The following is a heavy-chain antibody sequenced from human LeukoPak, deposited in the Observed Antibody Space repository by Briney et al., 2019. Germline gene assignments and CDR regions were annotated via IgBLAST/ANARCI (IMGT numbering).Heavy chain of an antibody. CDR3: ARGGYGIPFDY. J-gene: IGHJ4*02. Sequence: SETLSLTCTVSGGSISGYYWSWIRQPPGKGLEWIGYLYNSGSTRYNPSLKSRVTISVGASKNQFSLKLSSVTAADTAVYYCARGGYGIPFDYWGQGTLVTVSS. CDR1: GGSISGYY. V-gene: IGHV4-59*01. D-gene: IGHD5-18*01. CDR2: LYNSGST.